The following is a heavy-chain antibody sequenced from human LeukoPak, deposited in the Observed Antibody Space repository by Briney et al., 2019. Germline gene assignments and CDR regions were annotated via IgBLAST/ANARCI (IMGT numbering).Heavy chain of an antibody. D-gene: IGHD6-25*01. Sequence: GGSLRLSCAASGFSFSTYSMNWVCQAPGKGLEWVALIWYDASNKYYADSVKGRFTISRDNSKDTLYLQMNSLRAEDRAIYYCSRGAAADLDYWGQGTLVTVSS. V-gene: IGHV3-33*08. CDR3: SRGAAADLDY. CDR2: IWYDASNK. CDR1: GFSFSTYS. J-gene: IGHJ4*02.